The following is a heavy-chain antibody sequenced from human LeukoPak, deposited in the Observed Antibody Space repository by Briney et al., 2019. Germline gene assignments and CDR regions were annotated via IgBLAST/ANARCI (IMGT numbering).Heavy chain of an antibody. V-gene: IGHV3-21*01. CDR1: GFTFSSYA. Sequence: GGSLRLSCAASGFTFSSYAMNWVRQAPGKGLEWVSSISSSSSYIYYADSVKGRFTISRDNAKNSLYLQMNSLRAEDTAVYYCARERSADTVYYYYGMDVWGQGTTVTVSS. CDR2: ISSSSSYI. D-gene: IGHD5-18*01. CDR3: ARERSADTVYYYYGMDV. J-gene: IGHJ6*02.